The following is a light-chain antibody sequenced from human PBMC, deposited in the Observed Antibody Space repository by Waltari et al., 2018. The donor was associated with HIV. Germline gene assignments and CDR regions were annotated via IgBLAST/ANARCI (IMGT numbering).Light chain of an antibody. CDR2: VAS. CDR3: QQLYTYPHS. J-gene: IGKJ2*03. Sequence: DIQMTQSPPSLSASVGDRITITCRASQTISSYLTWYQQQPGTAPQILIYVASTLQSGVPSRFSGSISGTEFTLTISSLQPEDFGTYYCQQLYTYPHSFGQGTKVEI. V-gene: IGKV1-9*01. CDR1: QTISSY.